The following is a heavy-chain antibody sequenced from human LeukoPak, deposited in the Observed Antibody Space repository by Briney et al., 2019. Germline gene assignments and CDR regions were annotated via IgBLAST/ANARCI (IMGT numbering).Heavy chain of an antibody. Sequence: PSETLSLTCAVSGGSISGSNYYWSWVRQPPGKGLEWIGEIYHSGSTHYSPSLKSRVTISVDKSKNQFSLKLSSVTAADTAVYYCAREISLVAVAGTSYYFDYWGQGALVTVSS. CDR2: IYHSGST. J-gene: IGHJ4*02. D-gene: IGHD6-19*01. CDR1: GGSISGSNYY. V-gene: IGHV4-4*02. CDR3: AREISLVAVAGTSYYFDY.